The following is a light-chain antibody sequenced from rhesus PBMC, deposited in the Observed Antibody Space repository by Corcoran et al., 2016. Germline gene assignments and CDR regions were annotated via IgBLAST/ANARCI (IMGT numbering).Light chain of an antibody. Sequence: QAALTQPRSVYGSPGQSVTISCTGTSSDIGGYNFVSWYQHHPGAAPKLMIYEVTKRPSGVSDRFSGSKSGNTASLTISGLQAEDEADYFCCSYAGSYTLYIFGAGTRLTVL. CDR1: SSDIGGYNF. CDR3: CSYAGSYTLYI. V-gene: IGLV2-32*01. J-gene: IGLJ1*01. CDR2: EVT.